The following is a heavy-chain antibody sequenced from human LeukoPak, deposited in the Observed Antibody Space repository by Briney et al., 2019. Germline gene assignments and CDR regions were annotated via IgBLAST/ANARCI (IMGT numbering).Heavy chain of an antibody. J-gene: IGHJ4*02. CDR2: IYHSGST. CDR1: GYSVSSGYY. V-gene: IGHV4-38-2*02. Sequence: SETLSLTCTVSGYSVSSGYYWGWIRQPPGKGLEWIGSIYHSGSTYYNPSLKSRVTISVDTSKNQFSLKLSSVTAADTAVYYCARNRGGPSIVATIIGGFDYWGQGTLVTVSS. D-gene: IGHD5-12*01. CDR3: ARNRGGPSIVATIIGGFDY.